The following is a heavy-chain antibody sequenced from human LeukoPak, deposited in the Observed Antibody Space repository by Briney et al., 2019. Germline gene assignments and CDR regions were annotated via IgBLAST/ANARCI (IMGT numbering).Heavy chain of an antibody. V-gene: IGHV3-7*04. D-gene: IGHD3-16*01. J-gene: IGHJ4*02. CDR1: GFNFNIYG. CDR2: IKQDGSEK. Sequence: GGSLRLSCAASGFNFNIYGMNWVRQAPGKGLEWVANIKQDGSEKDYVDSVKGRFTISRDNAKKSLYLQMNSLRAEDTAVYYCARGPSSGNALNYWGQGTLVTVSS. CDR3: ARGPSSGNALNY.